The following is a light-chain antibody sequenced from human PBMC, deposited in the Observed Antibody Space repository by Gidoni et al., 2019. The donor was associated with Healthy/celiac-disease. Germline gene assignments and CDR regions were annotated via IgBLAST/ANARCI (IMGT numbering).Light chain of an antibody. CDR2: GAS. CDR3: QHYGSSTWT. Sequence: EIVLTQSPGTLSLSPGERATLSCRASQSVSSSYLAWYQQKPGQAPRLLIYGASSRATGIPDRFSGSGSGTDFTLTISRLEPEDFAVYYCQHYGSSTWTFXXXTKVEVK. CDR1: QSVSSSY. J-gene: IGKJ1*01. V-gene: IGKV3-20*01.